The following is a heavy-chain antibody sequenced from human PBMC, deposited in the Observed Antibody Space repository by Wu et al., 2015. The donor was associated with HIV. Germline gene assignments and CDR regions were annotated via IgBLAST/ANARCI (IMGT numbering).Heavy chain of an antibody. D-gene: IGHD3-22*01. V-gene: IGHV1-46*01. CDR1: GYTFTAFY. Sequence: QVQLVQSGAEMKKPGASVKVSCKASGYTFTAFYIHWVRQAHGQGLEWVGVINPSENRVSYAQTFQGRVTMTRDTSTNTVYMELRSLKTEDTAVYYCARDRSDIRLFGSEGEEAFYYYYMDVWGKGTTVTVSS. J-gene: IGHJ6*03. CDR3: ARDRSDIRLFGSEGEEAFYYYYMDV. CDR2: INPSENRV.